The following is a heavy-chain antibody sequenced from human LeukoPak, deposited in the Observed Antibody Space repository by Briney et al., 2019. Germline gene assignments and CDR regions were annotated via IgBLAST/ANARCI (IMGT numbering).Heavy chain of an antibody. D-gene: IGHD4-17*01. CDR3: ARDWSTVNAIDY. V-gene: IGHV3-33*01. CDR2: IWYDGSNK. CDR1: GFTFSSYG. Sequence: GGSLRLSCAASGFTFSSYGMHWVRQAPGKGLEWVAVIWYDGSNKYYADSVKGRSTISRDNSKNTLYLQMNSLRPEDTAVYYCARDWSTVNAIDYWGQGTLVTVSS. J-gene: IGHJ4*02.